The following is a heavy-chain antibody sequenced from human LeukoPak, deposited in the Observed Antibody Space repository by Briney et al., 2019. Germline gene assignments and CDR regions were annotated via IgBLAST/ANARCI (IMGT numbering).Heavy chain of an antibody. J-gene: IGHJ4*02. CDR2: INQDGVEK. CDR1: GSTFSAYW. D-gene: IGHD1-14*01. CDR3: ARPSSRIYFDY. Sequence: GGSLRLSCAATGSTFSAYWMGWVRQAPGKGLQWVANINQDGVEKYYVDSVKGRFTISRDNGKNSLYLQINSLRAEDTAVYYCARPSSRIYFDYWGQGTLVTVSS. V-gene: IGHV3-7*05.